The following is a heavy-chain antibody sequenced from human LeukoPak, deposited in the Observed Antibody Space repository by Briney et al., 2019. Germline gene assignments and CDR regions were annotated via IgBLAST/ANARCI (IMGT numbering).Heavy chain of an antibody. D-gene: IGHD3-10*01. CDR3: ASTPEGITMVRGVIDY. CDR1: GGSISSSSYY. Sequence: PSETLSLTCTVSGGSISSSSYYWGWIRQPPGKGLEWIGSIYYSGSTYYNPSLKSRVTISVDTSKNQFSLKLSSVTAADTAVYYCASTPEGITMVRGVIDYWGQGTLVTVSS. CDR2: IYYSGST. J-gene: IGHJ4*02. V-gene: IGHV4-39*07.